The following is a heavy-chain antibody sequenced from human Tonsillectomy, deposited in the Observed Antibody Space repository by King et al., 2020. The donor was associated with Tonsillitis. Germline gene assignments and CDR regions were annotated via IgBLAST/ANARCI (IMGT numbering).Heavy chain of an antibody. V-gene: IGHV3-15*01. Sequence: VQLVQSGGGLVKPGGSLRLSCAASGFTFSNAWMSWVRQAPGKGLEWVGRIKSKTDGGTTDYAAPVKGRFTISRDDSKNTLYLQMNSLKTEDTAVYYCTTDPITMVRGGAARCGVWGQGTMVTVSS. CDR1: GFTFSNAW. CDR2: IKSKTDGGTT. J-gene: IGHJ3*01. D-gene: IGHD3-10*01. CDR3: TTDPITMVRGGAARCGV.